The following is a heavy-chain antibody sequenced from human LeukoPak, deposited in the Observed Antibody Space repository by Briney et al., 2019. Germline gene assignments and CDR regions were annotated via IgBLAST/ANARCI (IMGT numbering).Heavy chain of an antibody. D-gene: IGHD3-10*01. CDR1: GYSISSGYY. Sequence: SETLSLTCTVSGYSISSGYYWGWIRQPPGKGLEWVGRIYTSGSTDYNPSLRSRVTISVDTSKNQFSLRLSSVTAADTAVYYCARDRRDAIAYYAGSGSYHKDWGQGTLVTASS. CDR2: IYTSGST. CDR3: ARDRRDAIAYYAGSGSYHKD. J-gene: IGHJ4*02. V-gene: IGHV4-38-2*02.